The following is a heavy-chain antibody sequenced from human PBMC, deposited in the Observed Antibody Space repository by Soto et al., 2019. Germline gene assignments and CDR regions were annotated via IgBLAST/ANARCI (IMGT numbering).Heavy chain of an antibody. CDR3: ARGLVMKTGRNYYYYMDV. Sequence: SETLSLTCAVYGGSFSGYYWSWIRQPPGKGLEWIGEINHSGSTNYNPSLKSRVTISVDTSKNQFSLKLSSVTAADTAVYYCARGLVMKTGRNYYYYMDVWGKGTTVTVSS. D-gene: IGHD2-2*01. J-gene: IGHJ6*03. V-gene: IGHV4-34*01. CDR1: GGSFSGYY. CDR2: INHSGST.